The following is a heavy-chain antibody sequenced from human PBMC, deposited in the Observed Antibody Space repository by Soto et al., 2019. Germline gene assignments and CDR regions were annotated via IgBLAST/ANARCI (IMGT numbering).Heavy chain of an antibody. CDR3: ARITGRHLDY. Sequence: SETLSLTCTVSSGSISVTDVFWGWVRQPPGEGLEWIGNVDYSGTAYFSPSLATRVTFHVDTSKNQFSLTLYSVTAADTAVYYCARITGRHLDYWGQGILVTVSS. V-gene: IGHV4-39*01. J-gene: IGHJ4*02. D-gene: IGHD1-20*01. CDR2: VDYSGTA. CDR1: SGSISVTDVF.